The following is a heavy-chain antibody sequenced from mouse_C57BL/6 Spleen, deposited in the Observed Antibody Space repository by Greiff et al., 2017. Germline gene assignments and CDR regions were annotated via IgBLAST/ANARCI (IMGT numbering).Heavy chain of an antibody. CDR2: IYPGSGNT. Sequence: QVQLQQSGAELVRPGASVKLSCKASGYTFTDYYINWVKQRPGKGLEWIARIYPGSGNTYYNEKFKGKATLTAAKSSSTAYMQLSSRTSEDSAVYCGARAGGYPYVDDGGQGTTLTVSS. J-gene: IGHJ2*01. CDR1: GYTFTDYY. D-gene: IGHD2-2*01. CDR3: ARAGGYPYVDD. V-gene: IGHV1-76*01.